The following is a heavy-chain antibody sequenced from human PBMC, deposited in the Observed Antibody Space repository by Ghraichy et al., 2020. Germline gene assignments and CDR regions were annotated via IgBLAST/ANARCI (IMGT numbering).Heavy chain of an antibody. CDR1: GGSIRSYHW. V-gene: IGHV4-4*02. CDR2: VYYNGST. CDR3: TREAFTFIENWFDP. D-gene: IGHD3-22*01. Sequence: ETLSLTCAVSGGSIRSYHWWSWVRQPPGKGLEWIGEVYYNGSTNCNPSLKSRVTMSVDMSKNQFSLRLTSVTAADTAVYYCTREAFTFIENWFDPWGPGTLVTVSS. J-gene: IGHJ5*02.